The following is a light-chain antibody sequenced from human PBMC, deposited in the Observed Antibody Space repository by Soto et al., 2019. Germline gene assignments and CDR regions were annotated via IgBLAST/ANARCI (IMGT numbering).Light chain of an antibody. V-gene: IGLV1-47*01. Sequence: QSVLTQPPSASGTPEQRVTISCSGSTSNIGRNYVYWYQLLPGTAPKLLISRTNQRPSGVPDRFSGSKSGTSASLAISGLRSEDEADYYCATWDDSLSGRVFGGGTSSPS. CDR3: ATWDDSLSGRV. CDR1: TSNIGRNY. CDR2: RTN. J-gene: IGLJ3*02.